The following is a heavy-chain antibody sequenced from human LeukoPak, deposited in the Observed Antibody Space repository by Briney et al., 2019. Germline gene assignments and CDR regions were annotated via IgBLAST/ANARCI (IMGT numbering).Heavy chain of an antibody. D-gene: IGHD3-9*01. J-gene: IGHJ4*02. Sequence: GESLKISCKGSGYIFTSYWIGWVRQMPGKGLEWMGIIYPGDSDTRYSPSFQGQVTISADKSISTAYLQWSSLKASDTAMYYCARAGYDILTGYGGYFDYWGQGTLVTVSS. V-gene: IGHV5-51*01. CDR3: ARAGYDILTGYGGYFDY. CDR2: IYPGDSDT. CDR1: GYIFTSYW.